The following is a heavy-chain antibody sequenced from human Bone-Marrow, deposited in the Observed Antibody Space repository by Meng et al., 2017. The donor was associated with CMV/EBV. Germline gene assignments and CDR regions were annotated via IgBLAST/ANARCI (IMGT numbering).Heavy chain of an antibody. CDR1: GGSISSYY. CDR3: ARDIVVVPAAIPYYYGMDV. J-gene: IGHJ6*02. Sequence: GGSLRLSCTVSGGSISSYYWSWVRQAPGKGLEWVANMNQDGSQKNYVDSVKGRFTISRDNAKNSLYLQMNSLRAEDTAVYYCARDIVVVPAAIPYYYGMDVWGQGTTVTVSS. V-gene: IGHV3-7*01. D-gene: IGHD2-2*01. CDR2: MNQDGSQK.